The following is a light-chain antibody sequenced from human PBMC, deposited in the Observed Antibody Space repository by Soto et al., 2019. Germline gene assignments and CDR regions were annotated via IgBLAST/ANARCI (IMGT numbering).Light chain of an antibody. V-gene: IGKV3-20*01. CDR1: QSVDSSY. J-gene: IGKJ2*01. Sequence: EIVLTQSPGTLSLSPGERATLSCRASQSVDSSYLAWYQEKPGQAPRLLIYGASSRATGIPDRFSGSGSGTDFTLTISRLEPEDFVVYYCQQYGSSPKYTFGQGTKLEIK. CDR2: GAS. CDR3: QQYGSSPKYT.